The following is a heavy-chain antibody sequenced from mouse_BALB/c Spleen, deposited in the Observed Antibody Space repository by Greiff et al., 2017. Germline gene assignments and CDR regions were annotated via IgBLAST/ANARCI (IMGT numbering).Heavy chain of an antibody. D-gene: IGHD2-4*01. V-gene: IGHV5-6-5*01. CDR2: ISSGGST. Sequence: EVHLVESGGGLVKPGGSLKLSCAASGFTFSSYAMSWVRQTPEKRLEWVASISSGGSTYYPDSVKGRFTISRDNARNILYLQMSSLRSEDTAMYYCARSTMITTGAMDYWGQGTSVTDSS. J-gene: IGHJ4*01. CDR1: GFTFSSYA. CDR3: ARSTMITTGAMDY.